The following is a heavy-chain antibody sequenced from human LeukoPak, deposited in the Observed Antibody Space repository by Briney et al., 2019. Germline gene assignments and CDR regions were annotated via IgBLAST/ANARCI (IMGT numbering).Heavy chain of an antibody. CDR1: GGSFSGYY. CDR2: INHSGST. CDR3: ARDNDFWSGYYNMGGYFDY. V-gene: IGHV4-34*01. J-gene: IGHJ4*02. Sequence: PSETLSLTCAVYGGSFSGYYWSWIRQPPGKGLEWIGEINHSGSTNYNPSLKSRVTISVDTSKNQFSLKLSSVTAADTAVYYRARDNDFWSGYYNMGGYFDYWGQGTLVTVSS. D-gene: IGHD3-3*01.